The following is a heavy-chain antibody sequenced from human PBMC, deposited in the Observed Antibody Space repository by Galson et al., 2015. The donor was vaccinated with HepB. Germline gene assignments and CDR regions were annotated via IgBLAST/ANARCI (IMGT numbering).Heavy chain of an antibody. CDR2: ISSSSSTI. J-gene: IGHJ4*02. CDR3: ARDQGGYYYDTFSGRVFDY. CDR1: GFTFSSYS. D-gene: IGHD3-22*01. Sequence: SLRLSCAASGFTFSSYSMNWVRQAPGKGLEWVSYISSSSSTIYYADSVKGRFTISRDNAKNSLYLQMNSLRAEDTAVYYCARDQGGYYYDTFSGRVFDYWGQGTLVTASS. V-gene: IGHV3-48*01.